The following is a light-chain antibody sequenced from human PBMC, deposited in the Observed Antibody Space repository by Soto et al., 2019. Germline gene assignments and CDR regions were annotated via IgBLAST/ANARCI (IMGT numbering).Light chain of an antibody. CDR2: DVN. CDR3: TSYTRRGPYV. V-gene: IGLV2-14*01. CDR1: SSDFGDSTY. Sequence: SVLTQPASVSGSPGQSITVSCTGTSSDFGDSTYVSWYQQHPGKAPRLIIYDVNNRPSGVAARFSASRSGNTASLTISGLQAEDEADYYCTSYTRRGPYVFGPWPKVTVL. J-gene: IGLJ1*01.